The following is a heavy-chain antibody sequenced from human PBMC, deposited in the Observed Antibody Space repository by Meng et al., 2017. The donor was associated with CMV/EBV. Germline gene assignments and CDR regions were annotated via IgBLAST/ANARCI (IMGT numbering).Heavy chain of an antibody. CDR1: GFTFSSYW. V-gene: IGHV3-7*01. Sequence: ETLSLTCAASGFTFSSYWMSWVRQAPGKGLEWVANIKQDGSEKYYVDSAKGRFTISRDNAKNSLYLQMNSLRAEDTAVYYCAREPVSSYWGQGTLVTVSS. CDR2: IKQDGSEK. CDR3: AREPVSSY. D-gene: IGHD3-16*01. J-gene: IGHJ4*02.